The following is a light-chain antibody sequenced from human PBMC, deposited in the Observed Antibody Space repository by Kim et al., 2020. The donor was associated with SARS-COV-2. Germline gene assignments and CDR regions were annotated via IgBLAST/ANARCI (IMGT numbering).Light chain of an antibody. CDR3: QQYASLPET. CDR2: GAS. J-gene: IGKJ2*01. CDR1: QSIRSNY. Sequence: ETVLTQSPGTLSLSPGERATLSCRASQSIRSNYLAWYQQKAGQAPRLLIYGASNRATGIADRFSGSGSGTDFTLTISRLEPEDFAVYYCQQYASLPETFGQGTKLEI. V-gene: IGKV3-20*01.